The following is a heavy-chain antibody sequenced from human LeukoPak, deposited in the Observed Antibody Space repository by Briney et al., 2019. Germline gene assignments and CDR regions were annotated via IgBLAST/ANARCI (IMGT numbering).Heavy chain of an antibody. Sequence: SVKVSCKASGGTFSSYAISWVRQAPGQGLEWMGRIIPILSIPNYAQKFQGRVTITADKSTSTAYMELSSLRSEDTAVYYCARATYSSSSFDYWGQGTLVTVSS. CDR1: GGTFSSYA. D-gene: IGHD6-6*01. V-gene: IGHV1-69*04. CDR3: ARATYSSSSFDY. CDR2: IIPILSIP. J-gene: IGHJ4*02.